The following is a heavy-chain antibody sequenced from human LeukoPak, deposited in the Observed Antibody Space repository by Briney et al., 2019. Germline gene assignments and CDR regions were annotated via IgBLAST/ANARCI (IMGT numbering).Heavy chain of an antibody. CDR1: GGSFSGYY. Sequence: PSETLSLTCAVYGGSFSGYYWSWIRQPPGKGLEWIGEINHSGSTNYNPSLKSRVTISVDTSKDHFSLNLRSVTAADTAVYYCARRSYNSPFRYWGQGTPVTVSS. V-gene: IGHV4-34*01. CDR2: INHSGST. D-gene: IGHD5-24*01. J-gene: IGHJ4*02. CDR3: ARRSYNSPFRY.